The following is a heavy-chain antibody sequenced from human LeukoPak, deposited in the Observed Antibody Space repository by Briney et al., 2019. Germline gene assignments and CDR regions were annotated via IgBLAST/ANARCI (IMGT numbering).Heavy chain of an antibody. CDR3: ATEKLSGSGSYDYDY. Sequence: ASVKVSCKASGYRFTGYYMHWVRQAPGQGLEWMGWINPNSGGTDYSQKFQGRVTMTRDTSISTAYMELSRLRSDDTAVYYCATEKLSGSGSYDYDYWGQGTLVIVSS. D-gene: IGHD3-10*01. CDR1: GYRFTGYY. V-gene: IGHV1-2*02. J-gene: IGHJ4*02. CDR2: INPNSGGT.